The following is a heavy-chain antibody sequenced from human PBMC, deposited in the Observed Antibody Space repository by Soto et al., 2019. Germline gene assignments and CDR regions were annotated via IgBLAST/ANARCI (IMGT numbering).Heavy chain of an antibody. J-gene: IGHJ6*02. V-gene: IGHV4-59*01. CDR2: IYYSGST. Sequence: GALSITCRGPGGSNSSYHWSWIRQQPRKGQEGNGQIYYSGSTNYNAALKSRGSISVVTSKNQFSLKLSSVTAADTAVYYCARDSGSYSNYYYGMDVWGQGTTVTVSS. CDR1: GGSNSSYH. D-gene: IGHD1-26*01. CDR3: ARDSGSYSNYYYGMDV.